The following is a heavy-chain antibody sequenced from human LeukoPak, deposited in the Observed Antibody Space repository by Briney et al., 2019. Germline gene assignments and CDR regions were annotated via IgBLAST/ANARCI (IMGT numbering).Heavy chain of an antibody. V-gene: IGHV3-21*01. D-gene: IGHD1-1*01. CDR3: ARAISPLLETFDY. CDR1: GFTFSSYS. J-gene: IGHJ4*02. Sequence: GGSLRLSCAASGFTFSSYSMNWVRQAPGKGLEWVSSISSSSSYIYYADSAKGRFTISRDNAKNSLYLQMNSLRAEDTAVYYCARAISPLLETFDYWGQGTLVTVSS. CDR2: ISSSSSYI.